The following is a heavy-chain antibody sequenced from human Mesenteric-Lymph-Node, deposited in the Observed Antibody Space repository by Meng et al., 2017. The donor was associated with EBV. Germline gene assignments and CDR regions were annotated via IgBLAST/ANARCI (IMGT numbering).Heavy chain of an antibody. D-gene: IGHD3-10*01. Sequence: VQWDVCGVRCVNSGGSSRSVCAASGSTVMDCYMTWIRQAPAKWVEWIPYMVRRGSPIYYAVSVKGRFTISRDNAKNSLYLQMNSLRAEDTAVYYCAGGWFGELYPIGYWGQGTLVTVSS. CDR2: MVRRGSPI. J-gene: IGHJ4*02. CDR3: AGGWFGELYPIGY. V-gene: IGHV3-11*01. CDR1: GSTVMDCY.